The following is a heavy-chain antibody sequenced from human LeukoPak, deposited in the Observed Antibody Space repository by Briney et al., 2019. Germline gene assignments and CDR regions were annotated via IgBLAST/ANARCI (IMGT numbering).Heavy chain of an antibody. CDR1: GFTFSSYG. V-gene: IGHV3-23*01. D-gene: IGHD3-22*01. Sequence: PGGSLRLSCAASGFTFSSYGMHWVRRAPGKGLEWVSAISGSGGSTYYADSVKGRFTISRDNSKNTLYLQTNSLRAEDTAVYYCAKAKGVGYYYDSSGYYLDYWGQGTLVTVSS. CDR3: AKAKGVGYYYDSSGYYLDY. J-gene: IGHJ4*02. CDR2: ISGSGGST.